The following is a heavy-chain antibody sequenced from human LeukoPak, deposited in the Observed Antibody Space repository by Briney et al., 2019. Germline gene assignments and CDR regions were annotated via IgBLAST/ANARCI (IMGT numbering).Heavy chain of an antibody. J-gene: IGHJ5*01. Sequence: PGGSLRLSCAASGFTFSRYGMHWVRQAPGKGLEWVAVIWYDGNNKDYADSVKGRFTISRDNSKNTLSLQMNSLRVEDTVMYYCARVNCRSSSCYLASYFFDSWGQGTLVTVSS. CDR1: GFTFSRYG. CDR2: IWYDGNNK. V-gene: IGHV3-33*01. D-gene: IGHD2-2*01. CDR3: ARVNCRSSSCYLASYFFDS.